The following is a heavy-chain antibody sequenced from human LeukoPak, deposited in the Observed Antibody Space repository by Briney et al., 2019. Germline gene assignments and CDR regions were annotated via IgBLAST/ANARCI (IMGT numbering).Heavy chain of an antibody. D-gene: IGHD3-22*01. CDR2: IYYIGNT. V-gene: IGHV4-59*11. Sequence: PSETLSLTCTVSVGSIIGHYWTWIRQPPGKELEWIGYIYYIGNTDYNPSLKSRVTISVDTSKNQFSLNLSSVTAADTAVYYCARVVPSGYDSSGYFAKYFDYWGQEILVAVSS. CDR3: ARVVPSGYDSSGYFAKYFDY. CDR1: VGSIIGHY. J-gene: IGHJ4*02.